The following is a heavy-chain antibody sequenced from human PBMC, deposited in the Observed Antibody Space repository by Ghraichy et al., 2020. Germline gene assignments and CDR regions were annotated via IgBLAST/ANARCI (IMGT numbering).Heavy chain of an antibody. Sequence: GGSLRLSCATSGLTFDDAWMSWVRQAPGKGLEWVGRIKSRTHGGTTDYAAPVKGRFTVSRDDSKNTLYLQMNSVKTEDTAIYYCTTDAPAMIDFDFWGQGTLVSVSS. CDR3: TTDAPAMIDFDF. D-gene: IGHD3-22*01. J-gene: IGHJ4*02. V-gene: IGHV3-15*01. CDR1: GLTFDDAW. CDR2: IKSRTHGGTT.